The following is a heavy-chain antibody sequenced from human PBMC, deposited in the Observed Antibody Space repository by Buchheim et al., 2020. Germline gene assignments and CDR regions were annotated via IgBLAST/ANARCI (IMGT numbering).Heavy chain of an antibody. D-gene: IGHD5-18*01. CDR2: IIPIFGTA. CDR3: ARYRFVKRDTAMGRDYYYYSMGV. CDR1: GGTFSSYA. V-gene: IGHV1-69*01. J-gene: IGHJ6*03. Sequence: QVQLVQSGAEVKKPGSSVKVSCKASGGTFSSYAISWVRQAPGQGLEWMGGIIPIFGTANYAQKFQGRVTITADESTSTAYIVLRGLSFEDTAVYYCARYRFVKRDTAMGRDYYYYSMGVWGKGTT.